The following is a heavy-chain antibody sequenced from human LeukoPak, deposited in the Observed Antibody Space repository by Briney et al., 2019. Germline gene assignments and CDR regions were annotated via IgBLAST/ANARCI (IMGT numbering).Heavy chain of an antibody. CDR2: ISGSGGST. Sequence: GGSLRLSCAVSGFTFSDSWMHWVRQVPGKGLEWVSAISGSGGSTYYADSVKGRFTISRDNSKNTLYLQMNSLRAEDTAVYYCAKDEGSGDSSAPTLFDYWGQGTLVTVSS. J-gene: IGHJ4*02. CDR3: AKDEGSGDSSAPTLFDY. D-gene: IGHD3-22*01. CDR1: GFTFSDSW. V-gene: IGHV3-23*01.